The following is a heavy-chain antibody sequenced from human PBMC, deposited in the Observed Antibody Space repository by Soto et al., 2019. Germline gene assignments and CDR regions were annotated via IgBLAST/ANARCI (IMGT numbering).Heavy chain of an antibody. CDR3: AKVSGYSLLYYYYGMDV. CDR2: ISYDGSNK. D-gene: IGHD5-18*01. CDR1: GFTFSSYG. Sequence: VQLVESGGGVVQPGRSLRLSCAASGFTFSSYGMHWVRQAPGKGLEWVAVISYDGSNKYYADSVKGRFTISRDNSKNTLYLQMNSLRAEDTAVYYSAKVSGYSLLYYYYGMDVWGQGTTVTVSS. J-gene: IGHJ6*02. V-gene: IGHV3-30*18.